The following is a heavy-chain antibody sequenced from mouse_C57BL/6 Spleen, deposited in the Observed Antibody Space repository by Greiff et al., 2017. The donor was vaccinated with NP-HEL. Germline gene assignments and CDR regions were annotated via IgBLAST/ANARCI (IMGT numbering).Heavy chain of an antibody. V-gene: IGHV1-64*01. CDR2: IHPNSGST. CDR1: GYTFTSYW. Sequence: QVQLQQPGAELVKPGASVKLSCKASGYTFTSYWMHWVKQRPGQGLEWIGMIHPNSGSTNYNEKFKSKATLTVDKSSSTAYMQLSSLTSEDSAVYYCARSLYYHGSDYWGQGTTLTVSS. CDR3: ARSLYYHGSDY. D-gene: IGHD1-1*01. J-gene: IGHJ2*01.